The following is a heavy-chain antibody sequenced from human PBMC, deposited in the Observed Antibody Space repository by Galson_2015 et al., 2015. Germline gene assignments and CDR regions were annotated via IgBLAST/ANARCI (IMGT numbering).Heavy chain of an antibody. V-gene: IGHV3-74*01. CDR2: SNSDGSST. Sequence: SLRLSCAASGFTFRSHWMHWVRQAPGKGLVWVSRSNSDGSSTSYADSVKGRFTISRDNAKNTLYLQMNSLRAEDTAVYYCARDLGSSGWDGSYYYHGMDAWGQGTTVTVSS. CDR1: GFTFRSHW. J-gene: IGHJ6*02. D-gene: IGHD6-19*01. CDR3: ARDLGSSGWDGSYYYHGMDA.